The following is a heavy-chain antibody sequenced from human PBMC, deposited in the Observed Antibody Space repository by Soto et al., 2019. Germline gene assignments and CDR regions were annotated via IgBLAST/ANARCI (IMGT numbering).Heavy chain of an antibody. CDR1: GYSFTSYW. V-gene: IGHV5-51*07. J-gene: IGHJ6*02. CDR3: ASLNYYGSGSAHDGMDV. D-gene: IGHD3-10*01. Sequence: GESLKISCKGSGYSFTSYWIGWVHQMPGKGLEWMGIIYPGDSDTRYSPSFQGQVTISADKSISTAYLQWSSLKASDTAMYYCASLNYYGSGSAHDGMDVWGQGTTVTVSS. CDR2: IYPGDSDT.